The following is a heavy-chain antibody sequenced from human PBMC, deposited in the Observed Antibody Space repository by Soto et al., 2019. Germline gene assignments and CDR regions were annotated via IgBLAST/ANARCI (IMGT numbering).Heavy chain of an antibody. CDR2: FDPEDGET. CDR1: GYTLTELS. Sequence: ASVKVSCKVSGYTLTELSMHWVRQAPGKGLEWMGGFDPEDGETIYAQKFQGRVTMTEDTSTDTAYMELSSLRSEDTAVYYCATGGLRFLEWPHDPNAFDIWGQGTMVTVSS. CDR3: ATGGLRFLEWPHDPNAFDI. V-gene: IGHV1-24*01. J-gene: IGHJ3*02. D-gene: IGHD3-3*01.